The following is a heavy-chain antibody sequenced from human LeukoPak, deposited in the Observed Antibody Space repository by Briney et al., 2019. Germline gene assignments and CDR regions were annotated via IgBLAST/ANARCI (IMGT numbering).Heavy chain of an antibody. CDR2: SRDKGNSYTT. CDR1: GFTFSDHY. Sequence: GGSLRLSCAASGFTFSDHYIDWVRQAPGKGLEWVGRSRDKGNSYTTAYAASVGGRFTISRDDSKNSLYLQMNSLKIEDTAVYYCAKYGHSPYFDDWGQGTLVTVSS. J-gene: IGHJ4*02. CDR3: AKYGHSPYFDD. V-gene: IGHV3-72*01. D-gene: IGHD4-17*01.